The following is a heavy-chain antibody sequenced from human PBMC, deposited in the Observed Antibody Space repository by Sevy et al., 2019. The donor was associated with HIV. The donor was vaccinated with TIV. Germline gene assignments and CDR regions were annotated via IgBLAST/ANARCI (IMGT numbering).Heavy chain of an antibody. CDR3: AKAWSVVVVVAATPDDAFDI. CDR2: ISYDGSNK. V-gene: IGHV3-30*18. Sequence: GGSLRLSCAASGFTFSSYGMHWVRQAPGKGLEWVAVISYDGSNKYYADSVKGRFTISRDNSKNTLYLQMNSLRAEDTAVYYCAKAWSVVVVVAATPDDAFDIWGQGTMVTVSS. CDR1: GFTFSSYG. J-gene: IGHJ3*02. D-gene: IGHD2-15*01.